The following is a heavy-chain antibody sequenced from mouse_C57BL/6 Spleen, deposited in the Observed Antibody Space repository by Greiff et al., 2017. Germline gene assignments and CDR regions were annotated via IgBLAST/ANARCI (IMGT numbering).Heavy chain of an antibody. V-gene: IGHV1-64*01. CDR1: GYTFTSYW. Sequence: QVQLQQPGAELVKPGASVKLSCKASGYTFTSYWMHWVKQRPGQGLEWIGMIHPNSGSTNYNEKFKSKATLTVDKSSSTAYMQLSSLTPEDSAVYYGAREEANWAYYFDYWGQGTTLTVSS. CDR3: AREEANWAYYFDY. CDR2: IHPNSGST. J-gene: IGHJ2*01. D-gene: IGHD4-1*01.